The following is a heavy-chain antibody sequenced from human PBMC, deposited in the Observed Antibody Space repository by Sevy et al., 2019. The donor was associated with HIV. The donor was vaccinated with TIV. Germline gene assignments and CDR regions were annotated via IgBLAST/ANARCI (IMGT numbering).Heavy chain of an antibody. CDR3: ARHKLSYDNNWIQDNWFDP. Sequence: GESLKISCKGSGYSFSDYWIGWVRRKPGKGLEWMGIIYPGDSETRYNPSFESKVTISADTSINTSYLEWRSLKASDTSMYYCARHKLSYDNNWIQDNWFDPWGQGTLVTVSS. CDR2: IYPGDSET. J-gene: IGHJ5*02. CDR1: GYSFSDYW. V-gene: IGHV5-51*01. D-gene: IGHD1-1*01.